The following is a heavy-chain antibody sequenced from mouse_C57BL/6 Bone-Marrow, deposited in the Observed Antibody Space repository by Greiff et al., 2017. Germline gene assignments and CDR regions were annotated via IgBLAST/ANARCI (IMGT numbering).Heavy chain of an antibody. V-gene: IGHV1-19*01. CDR3: ARWLLRFWYFDV. CDR2: INPYNGGT. J-gene: IGHJ1*03. CDR1: GYTFTDYY. Sequence: VQLQQSGPVLVKPGASVKMSCKASGYTFTDYYMNWVKQSHGKSLEWIGVINPYNGGTSYNQKFKGKATLTVDKSSSTAYMELNSLTSEDSAVYDCARWLLRFWYFDVWGTGTTVTVSS. D-gene: IGHD2-3*01.